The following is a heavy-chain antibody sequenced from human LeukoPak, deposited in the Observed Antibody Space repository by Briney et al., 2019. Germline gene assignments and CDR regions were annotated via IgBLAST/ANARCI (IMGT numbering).Heavy chain of an antibody. Sequence: GGSLRLSCAASGFTFSSYAMHWVRQAPGKGLEWVAVISYDGSNKYYADSVKGRFTISRDNSKNTLYLQMNSLRAEDTAVYYCARDRGPTRYSSSWYVYWGQGTLVTVSS. V-gene: IGHV3-30-3*01. D-gene: IGHD6-13*01. J-gene: IGHJ4*02. CDR3: ARDRGPTRYSSSWYVY. CDR1: GFTFSSYA. CDR2: ISYDGSNK.